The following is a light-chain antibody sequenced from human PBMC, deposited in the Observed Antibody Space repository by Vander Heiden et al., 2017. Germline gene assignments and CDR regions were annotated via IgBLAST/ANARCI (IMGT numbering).Light chain of an antibody. CDR1: SGQSSYA. Sequence: QLVLTQSPSASASLGASVKLTCAVSSGQSSYAIAWHQQQPEKGPRYLMKLNSDGSHSKGDGIPDRFSGSSSGAERYLTISSLQSEDEADYYCQTWGAGIQVFGGGTKLTVL. CDR3: QTWGAGIQV. V-gene: IGLV4-69*01. CDR2: LNSDGSH. J-gene: IGLJ3*02.